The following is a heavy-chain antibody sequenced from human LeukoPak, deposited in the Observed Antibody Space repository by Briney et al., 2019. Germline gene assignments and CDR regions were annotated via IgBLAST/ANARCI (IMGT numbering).Heavy chain of an antibody. Sequence: PGGSLRLSCAASGFTFSNAWMSWVRQAPGKGLEWVGRIRSKANSYATAYAASVKGRFTISRDDSKNKAYLQMNSLKTEDTAVYYCTRHGDSGYDYYYYYYMDVWGKGTTVTISS. V-gene: IGHV3-73*01. CDR1: GFTFSNAW. D-gene: IGHD5-12*01. J-gene: IGHJ6*03. CDR2: IRSKANSYAT. CDR3: TRHGDSGYDYYYYYYMDV.